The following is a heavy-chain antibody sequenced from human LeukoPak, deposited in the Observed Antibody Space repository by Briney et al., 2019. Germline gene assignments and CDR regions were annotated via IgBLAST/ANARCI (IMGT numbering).Heavy chain of an antibody. D-gene: IGHD5-18*01. Sequence: GGSLRLSCAASGFTFSSYGMHWVRQAPGKGLEWVAFIRYDGSNKYYADSVKGRFTISRDNSKNTLYLQMNSLRAEDTAVYYCAKGRGYSYGLYYWGQGTLVTVSS. CDR3: AKGRGYSYGLYY. CDR2: IRYDGSNK. V-gene: IGHV3-30*02. CDR1: GFTFSSYG. J-gene: IGHJ4*02.